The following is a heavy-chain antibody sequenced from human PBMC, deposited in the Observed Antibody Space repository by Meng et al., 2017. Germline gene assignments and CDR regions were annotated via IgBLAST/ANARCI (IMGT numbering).Heavy chain of an antibody. J-gene: IGHJ4*02. CDR2: IYYSGST. Sequence: GSLRLSCTVSGGSISSSSYYWGWIRQPPGKGLEWIGSIYYSGSTYYNPSLKSQVTISVDTSKNQFSLKLSSVTAADTAVYYCARGDYYGSRSFWRESQYYFDYWGQGTLVTVSS. V-gene: IGHV4-39*07. D-gene: IGHD3-10*01. CDR1: GGSISSSSYY. CDR3: ARGDYYGSRSFWRESQYYFDY.